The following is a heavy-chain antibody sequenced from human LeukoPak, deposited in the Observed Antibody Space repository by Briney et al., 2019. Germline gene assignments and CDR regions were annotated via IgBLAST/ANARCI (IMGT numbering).Heavy chain of an antibody. V-gene: IGHV4-34*01. D-gene: IGHD2/OR15-2a*01. J-gene: IGHJ6*02. Sequence: SETLSLTCAVYGGSFSGYYWSWIRQPPGKGLEWIGEINHSGSTIYNPSLKSRVTISVDTSKNQFSLKLSSVTAADTAVYYCARARLSPPYYYYGMDVWGQGTTVTVSS. CDR2: INHSGST. CDR1: GGSFSGYY. CDR3: ARARLSPPYYYYGMDV.